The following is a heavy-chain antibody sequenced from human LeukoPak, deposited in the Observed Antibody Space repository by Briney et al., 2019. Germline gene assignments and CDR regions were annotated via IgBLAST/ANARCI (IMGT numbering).Heavy chain of an antibody. CDR1: GYTFTSYG. V-gene: IGHV1-2*04. D-gene: IGHD3-10*01. Sequence: GASVKVSCKASGYTFTSYGISWVRQAPGQGLEWMGWINPNSGGTNYAQKFQGWVTMTRDTSISTAYMELSRLRSDDTAVYYCARHPGGSGSYYNGPYDYWGQGTLVTVSS. J-gene: IGHJ4*02. CDR2: INPNSGGT. CDR3: ARHPGGSGSYYNGPYDY.